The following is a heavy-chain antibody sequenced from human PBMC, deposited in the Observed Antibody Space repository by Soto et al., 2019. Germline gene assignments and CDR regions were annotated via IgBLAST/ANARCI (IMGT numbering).Heavy chain of an antibody. D-gene: IGHD3-9*01. CDR3: ARRYDTLTGSFLSIDH. CDR1: GFVFRSFA. V-gene: IGHV3-30-3*01. CDR2: LSYDGTKE. Sequence: QGQLVESGGGVVQPERSLRLSCAASGFVFRSFAMLWVRQAPGKGLEWVALLSYDGTKEYYENSVKGRFTISRDDSKSALYLQMYGRSPEDTAVYYCARRYDTLTGSFLSIDHWVPGSLVGVTS. J-gene: IGHJ4*02.